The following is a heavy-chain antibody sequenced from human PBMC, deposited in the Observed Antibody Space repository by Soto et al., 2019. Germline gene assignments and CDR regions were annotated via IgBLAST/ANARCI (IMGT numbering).Heavy chain of an antibody. CDR2: IYYSGST. CDR3: AKVYHSGYSSGWEKYYYYYYYMDV. V-gene: IGHV4-59*12. D-gene: IGHD6-19*01. CDR1: GGXISSYY. Sequence: SETLSLTCTVSGGXISSYYWSWIRQPPGKGLEWIGYIYYSGSTNYNPSLKSRVTISVDTSKNQFSLKLSSVTAEDTAVYYCAKVYHSGYSSGWEKYYYYYYYMDVWGKGTTVTVSS. J-gene: IGHJ6*03.